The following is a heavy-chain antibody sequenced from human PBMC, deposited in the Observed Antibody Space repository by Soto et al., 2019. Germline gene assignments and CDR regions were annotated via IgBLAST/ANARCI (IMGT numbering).Heavy chain of an antibody. J-gene: IGHJ4*02. CDR1: GFTFTSSD. Sequence: QMQLVQSGPEVKKPGTSVKVSCKASGFTFTSSDMQWVRQARGQRLEWIGWIVVGSGNTNYAQKFQERVTITRDMSTSTAYMELSSLRSDDTAVYYCAAAVGATDRFDYWGQGTLVTVSS. CDR3: AAAVGATDRFDY. V-gene: IGHV1-58*02. D-gene: IGHD1-26*01. CDR2: IVVGSGNT.